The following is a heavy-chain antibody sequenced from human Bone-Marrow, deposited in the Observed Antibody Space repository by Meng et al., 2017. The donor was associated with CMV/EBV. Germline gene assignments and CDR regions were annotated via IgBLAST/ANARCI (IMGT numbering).Heavy chain of an antibody. V-gene: IGHV4-59*01. J-gene: IGHJ6*02. CDR2: IYYSGST. D-gene: IGHD6-6*01. CDR3: VRDSSSSSYYYYYGMDV. Sequence: SETLSFTCPVPGGPISSYYWSWIRQPPGKGLEWIGYIYYSGSTNYNPSLKSRVTISVDTSKNQFSLKLSSVTAADTAVYYCVRDSSSSSYYYYYGMDVWGQGTTVTVSS. CDR1: GGPISSYY.